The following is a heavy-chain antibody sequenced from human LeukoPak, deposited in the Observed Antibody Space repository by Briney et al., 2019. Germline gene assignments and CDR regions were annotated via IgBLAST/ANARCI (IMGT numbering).Heavy chain of an antibody. D-gene: IGHD3-9*01. V-gene: IGHV1-18*01. CDR3: ARNYCDILTGYSPAMGY. CDR1: GYTFISYG. CDR2: ISAYNGKT. J-gene: IGHJ4*02. Sequence: WAGVKVSCKASGYTFISYGISWVRQAPGQGLEWMGWISAYNGKTNYAQKPQGRGTMTTDTTTSTAYMQLRSLRSDDAAVYYCARNYCDILTGYSPAMGYWGQGTLVTVSS.